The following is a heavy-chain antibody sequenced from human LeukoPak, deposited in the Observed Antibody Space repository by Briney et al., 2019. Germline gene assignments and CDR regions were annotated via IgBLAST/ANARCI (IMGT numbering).Heavy chain of an antibody. V-gene: IGHV4-34*01. CDR2: INHSGST. D-gene: IGHD6-19*01. CDR3: ARSQLKYSSGWMLNWFDP. CDR1: GGSFSGYY. Sequence: SETLSLTCAVYGGSFSGYYWSWIRQPPGKGLEWIGEINHSGSTNYNPSLKSRVTISVDTSKNQFSLKLSSVTAADTAVYYCARSQLKYSSGWMLNWFDPWGQGTLVTVSS. J-gene: IGHJ5*02.